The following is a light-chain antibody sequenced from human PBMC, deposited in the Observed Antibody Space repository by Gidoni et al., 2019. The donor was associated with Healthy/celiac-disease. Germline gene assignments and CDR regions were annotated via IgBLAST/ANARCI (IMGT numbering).Light chain of an antibody. CDR2: AAS. Sequence: DIQITQSPSSLSASVGDRVTITCRASQSISSYLNWYQQKPGKAPKLLIYAASSLESGVPSRFSGSGSGTDFTLTISSLQPEDFATYYCQQSYSTPHTFXXXTKVEIK. CDR1: QSISSY. CDR3: QQSYSTPHT. J-gene: IGKJ2*01. V-gene: IGKV1-39*01.